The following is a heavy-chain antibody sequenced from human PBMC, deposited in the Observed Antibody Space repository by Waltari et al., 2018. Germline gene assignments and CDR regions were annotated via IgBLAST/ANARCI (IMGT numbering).Heavy chain of an antibody. CDR2: IYFSGQT. J-gene: IGHJ4*02. Sequence: QLQLQESGPGLVKPSETLSLTCIVSGCSISPSNYSWDWIRQPPGKGLEWLGNIYFSGQTSYNSSLKSRVTISVDTAKNQFSLKLRSVTAADTAVYFCARHGDFWNGYYEGSFDYWGQEILVTVSS. CDR3: ARHGDFWNGYYEGSFDY. CDR1: GCSISPSNYS. V-gene: IGHV4-39*01. D-gene: IGHD3-3*01.